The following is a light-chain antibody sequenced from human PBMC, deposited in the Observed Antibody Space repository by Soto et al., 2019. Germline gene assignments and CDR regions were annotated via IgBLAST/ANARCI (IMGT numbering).Light chain of an antibody. CDR1: SGYSNYK. CDR2: VGTGGIVG. V-gene: IGLV9-49*01. J-gene: IGLJ2*01. CDR3: GAAHGSESDFTVV. Sequence: QLVLTQPPSASASLGASVTLTCTLSSGYSNYKVDWYQQRPGKGPRFVMRVGTGGIVGSKGDGIPDRFSVLGSGLTRNLTIKNIQEEDESDYHCGAAHGSESDFTVVFGGGTKLTVL.